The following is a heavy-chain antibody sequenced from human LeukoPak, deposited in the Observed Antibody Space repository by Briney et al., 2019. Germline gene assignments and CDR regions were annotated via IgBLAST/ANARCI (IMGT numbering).Heavy chain of an antibody. CDR1: GGPISSYY. CDR2: IYYSGST. V-gene: IGHV4-59*01. Sequence: SETLSLTCTVSGGPISSYYWSWIRQPPGKGLEWIGYIYYSGSTNYNPSLKSRVTISVDTSKNQFSLKLSSVTAADTAVYYCARATYPPWYYFDYWGQGTLVTVSS. D-gene: IGHD2-15*01. J-gene: IGHJ4*02. CDR3: ARATYPPWYYFDY.